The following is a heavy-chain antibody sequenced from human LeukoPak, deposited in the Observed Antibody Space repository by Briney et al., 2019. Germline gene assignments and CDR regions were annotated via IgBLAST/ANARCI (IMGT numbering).Heavy chain of an antibody. CDR2: INAGNGNT. CDR3: ARDFGATYYYGSGSLHFDY. Sequence: ASVKVSCKASGYTFTSYYMHWVRQAPGQRLEWMGWINAGNGNTKYSQKFQGRVTITRDTSASTAYMELSSLRSEDTAVYYCARDFGATYYYGSGSLHFDYWGQGTLVTVSS. V-gene: IGHV1-3*01. CDR1: GYTFTSYY. D-gene: IGHD3-10*01. J-gene: IGHJ4*02.